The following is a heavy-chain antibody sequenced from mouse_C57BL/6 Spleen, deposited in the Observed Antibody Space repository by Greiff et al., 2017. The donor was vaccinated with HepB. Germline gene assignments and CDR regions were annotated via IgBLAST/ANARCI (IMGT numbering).Heavy chain of an antibody. CDR3: AISTMITEGFAY. J-gene: IGHJ3*01. D-gene: IGHD2-4*01. CDR1: GFTFSSYG. V-gene: IGHV5-6*01. Sequence: EVQLVESGGDLVKPGGSLKLSCAASGFTFSSYGMSWVRQTPDKRLEWVATISSGGSYTYYPDSVKGRFTISRDNAKNTLYLQMSSLKSEDTAMYYCAISTMITEGFAYWGQGTLVTVSA. CDR2: ISSGGSYT.